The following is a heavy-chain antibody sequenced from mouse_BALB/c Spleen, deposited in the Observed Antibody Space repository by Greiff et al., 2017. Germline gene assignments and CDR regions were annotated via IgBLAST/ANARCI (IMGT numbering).Heavy chain of an antibody. CDR2: IRLKSDNYAT. J-gene: IGHJ4*01. CDR1: GFTFSSYW. CDR3: TAYYYGAMDY. V-gene: IGHV6-6*02. Sequence: EVKLQESGGGLVQPGGSMKLSCVASGFTFSSYWMSWVRQSPEKGLEWVAEIRLKSDNYATHYAESVKGKFTISRDDSKSRLYLQMNSLRAEDTGIYYCTAYYYGAMDYWGQGTSVTVSS. D-gene: IGHD1-1*02.